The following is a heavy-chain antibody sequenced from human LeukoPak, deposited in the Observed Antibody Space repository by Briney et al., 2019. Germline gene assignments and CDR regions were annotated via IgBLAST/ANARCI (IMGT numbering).Heavy chain of an antibody. J-gene: IGHJ4*02. Sequence: QPSETLSLTCTVSGGSISSSSYYWGWIRQPPGKGLEWIGSIYYSGNTYYNPSLKSRVTISVDTSKNQFSLKLSSVTAADTAVYYCASSHSSSWYANFDYWGQGTLVTVSS. CDR1: GGSISSSSYY. D-gene: IGHD6-13*01. CDR3: ASSHSSSWYANFDY. V-gene: IGHV4-39*07. CDR2: IYYSGNT.